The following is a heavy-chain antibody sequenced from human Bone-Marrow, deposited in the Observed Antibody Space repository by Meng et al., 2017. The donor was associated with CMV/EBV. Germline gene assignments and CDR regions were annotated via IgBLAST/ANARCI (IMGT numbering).Heavy chain of an antibody. Sequence: ASVKVSCKASGYTFASYFIHWVRQAPGQGLEWMGIINPIGGTATYAQKFQGRVTMTRDTSTSTVYMDLSSLRSQDTAVYYCARDHGSSTKTGMDVWGQGNTVNVSS. D-gene: IGHD6-6*01. CDR3: ARDHGSSTKTGMDV. CDR1: GYTFASYF. J-gene: IGHJ6*02. CDR2: INPIGGTA. V-gene: IGHV1-46*01.